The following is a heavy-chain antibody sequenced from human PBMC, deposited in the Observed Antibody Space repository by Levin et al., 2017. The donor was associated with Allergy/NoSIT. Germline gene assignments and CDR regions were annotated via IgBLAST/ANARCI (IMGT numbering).Heavy chain of an antibody. CDR1: GDSITRGDNY. V-gene: IGHV4-31*03. J-gene: IGHJ6*02. Sequence: SQTLSLTCTVSGDSITRGDNYWSWIRQYPGKGLEWIGFISYSGHAHYNPSLKSRLSMSLDTSKNQFSLSLTSVTVADTAVYYCARDECAWFGECYGMDDWGQGTTVIVS. CDR3: ARDECAWFGECYGMDD. D-gene: IGHD3-10*01. CDR2: ISYSGHA.